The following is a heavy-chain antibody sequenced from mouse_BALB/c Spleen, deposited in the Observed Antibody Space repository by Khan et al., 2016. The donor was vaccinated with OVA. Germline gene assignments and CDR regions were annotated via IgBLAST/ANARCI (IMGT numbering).Heavy chain of an antibody. J-gene: IGHJ1*01. D-gene: IGHD2-14*01. CDR3: AIKVRRGDHCYFDV. Sequence: EVKLEESGPGLVKPSQSLSLTCTVTGYSITSDYAWNWIRQFPGSKLEWMGSIRYSGTTTYNPSLKSRISITRDTSKNQFFLQFNSVTPEDTATXNCAIKVRRGDHCYFDVWGAGTTVTVSS. CDR2: IRYSGTT. CDR1: GYSITSDYA. V-gene: IGHV3-2*02.